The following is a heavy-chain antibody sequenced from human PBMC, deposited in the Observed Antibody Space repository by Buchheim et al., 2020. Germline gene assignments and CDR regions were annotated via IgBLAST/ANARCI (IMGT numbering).Heavy chain of an antibody. J-gene: IGHJ4*02. CDR2: IYHSGTT. Sequence: QLQLQESGSGLVKPSQTLSLTCAVSGASISSGGFSWSWIRQPPGKGLEWIGYIYHSGTTYYNPSLKSRVTISVDRSKNQFSLRLSCVAAADTAVYYCAREGSGNFDSWGQG. CDR3: AREGSGNFDS. D-gene: IGHD3-10*01. CDR1: GASISSGGFS. V-gene: IGHV4-30-2*01.